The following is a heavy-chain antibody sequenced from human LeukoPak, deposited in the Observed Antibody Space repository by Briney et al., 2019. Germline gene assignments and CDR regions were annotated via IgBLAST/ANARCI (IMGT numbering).Heavy chain of an antibody. V-gene: IGHV4-39*01. J-gene: IGHJ3*02. Sequence: SETLSLTCTVSGGSISSGSYYWGWIRQPPGKGLEWIGSIYYSGSTYYNPSLKSRVTISVDTSKNKFSLKLNSVTAADTAVYYCARPAYRGSYYDAFDIWGQGTMVTVSS. CDR2: IYYSGST. CDR3: ARPAYRGSYYDAFDI. D-gene: IGHD1-26*01. CDR1: GGSISSGSYY.